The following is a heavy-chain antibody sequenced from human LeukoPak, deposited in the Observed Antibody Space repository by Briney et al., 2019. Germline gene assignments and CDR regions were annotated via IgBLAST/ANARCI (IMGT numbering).Heavy chain of an antibody. D-gene: IGHD3-22*01. CDR1: GFIFRDF. J-gene: IGHJ4*02. V-gene: IGHV4-59*01. Sequence: GSLRLSCSVSGFIFRDFSMSWVRQAPGKGLEWIGYIYYSGSTNYNPSLKSRVTISVDTSKNQFSLKLSSVTAADTAVYYCARGSSGYYYGDYSFDYWGQGALVTVSS. CDR2: IYYSGST. CDR3: ARGSSGYYYGDYSFDY.